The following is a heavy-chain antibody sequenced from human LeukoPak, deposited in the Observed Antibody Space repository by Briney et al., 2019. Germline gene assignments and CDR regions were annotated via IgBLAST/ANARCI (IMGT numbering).Heavy chain of an antibody. Sequence: RISCQGSGSSFTSYAISWVRQAPGQGLEWMGGIIPIFGTANYAQKFQGRVTITADESTSTAYMELSSLRSEDTAVYYCARGSRDGYNFLFDYWGQGTLVTVSS. V-gene: IGHV1-69*01. CDR2: IIPIFGTA. CDR3: ARGSRDGYNFLFDY. J-gene: IGHJ4*02. D-gene: IGHD5-24*01. CDR1: GSSFTSYA.